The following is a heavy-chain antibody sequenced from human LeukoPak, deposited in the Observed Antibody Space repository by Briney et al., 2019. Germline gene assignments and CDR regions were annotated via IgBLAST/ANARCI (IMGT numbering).Heavy chain of an antibody. Sequence: TGGSLRLSCAAFGFTFSSYAMSWVRQAPGKGLVWVSRINSDGSSTSYADSVKGRFSISRDNAKNTLYLQMNSLRAEDTAVYYCARDAYGSGTDYWGQGTLVTVSS. J-gene: IGHJ4*02. D-gene: IGHD3-10*01. CDR3: ARDAYGSGTDY. CDR2: INSDGSST. CDR1: GFTFSSYA. V-gene: IGHV3-74*01.